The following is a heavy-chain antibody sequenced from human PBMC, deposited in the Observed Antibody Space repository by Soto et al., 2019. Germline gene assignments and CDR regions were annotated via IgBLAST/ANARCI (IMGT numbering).Heavy chain of an antibody. CDR3: ARVGYCSSTGCYSRKWDDY. CDR1: GYTFTSYC. V-gene: IGHV1-18*04. CDR2: ISAYNGNT. Sequence: ASVKVSCKASGYTFTSYCISWVRQAPGQGLEWMGWISAYNGNTNYAQKLQGRVTMTTDTSTSTAYMELRSLRSDDTAVYYCARVGYCSSTGCYSRKWDDYWGQGTLVTAPQ. D-gene: IGHD2-2*01. J-gene: IGHJ4*02.